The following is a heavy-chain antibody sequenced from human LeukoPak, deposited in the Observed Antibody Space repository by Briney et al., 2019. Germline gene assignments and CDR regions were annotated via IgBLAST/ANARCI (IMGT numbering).Heavy chain of an antibody. V-gene: IGHV3-73*01. CDR3: TSIAAAGTGFDY. CDR1: GFTFSGSA. Sequence: PGGSLKLSCAASGFTFSGSAMHWVRQASGKGLEWVGRIRSKANSYATAYAAWVKGRFTISRDDSKNTAYLQMNSLKTEDTAVYYCTSIAAAGTGFDYWGQGTLVTVSS. CDR2: IRSKANSYAT. J-gene: IGHJ4*02. D-gene: IGHD6-13*01.